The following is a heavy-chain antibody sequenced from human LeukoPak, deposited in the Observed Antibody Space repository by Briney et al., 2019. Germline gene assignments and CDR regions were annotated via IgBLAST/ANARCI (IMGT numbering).Heavy chain of an antibody. CDR3: AALGNGRTFYI. D-gene: IGHD1-26*01. J-gene: IGHJ4*02. CDR1: RGSISNSNYY. Sequence: PSGTLSLTCTVSRGSISNSNYYWRCIRHPPGKALEWIGHIYNSESNFYKSSLKSRVTISLDTSKNQFVLKISYVTGADTAVYFRAALGNGRTFYIWGQGTLVTVS. V-gene: IGHV4-39*06. CDR2: IYNSESN.